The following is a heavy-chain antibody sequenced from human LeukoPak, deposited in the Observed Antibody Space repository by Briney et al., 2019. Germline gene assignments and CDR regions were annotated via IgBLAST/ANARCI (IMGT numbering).Heavy chain of an antibody. Sequence: GRSLRLSCAASGFTFDDYAMHWVRQAPGKGLEWVSGISWNSGSIGYADSVKGRFTISRDNAENSLYLQMNSLRAEDTALYYCAKEHMGFDPWGQGTLVTVSS. CDR2: ISWNSGSI. CDR1: GFTFDDYA. J-gene: IGHJ5*02. V-gene: IGHV3-9*01. CDR3: AKEHMGFDP.